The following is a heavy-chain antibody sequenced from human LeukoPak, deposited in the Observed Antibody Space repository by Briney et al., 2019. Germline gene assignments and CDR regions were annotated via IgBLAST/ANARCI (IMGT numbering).Heavy chain of an antibody. CDR3: ARGPLYNWNDVGFDP. J-gene: IGHJ5*02. CDR2: IIPILGIA. Sequence: ASVKVSCKASGGTFSSYAVSWVRQAPGQGLEWMGRIIPILGIANYAQKFQGRVTITADKSTSTAYMELNSLRAEDTAVYYCARGPLYNWNDVGFDPWGQGTLVTVSS. CDR1: GGTFSSYA. D-gene: IGHD1-20*01. V-gene: IGHV1-69*04.